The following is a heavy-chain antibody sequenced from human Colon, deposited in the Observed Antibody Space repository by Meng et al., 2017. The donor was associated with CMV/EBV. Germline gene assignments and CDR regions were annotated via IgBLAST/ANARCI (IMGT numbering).Heavy chain of an antibody. D-gene: IGHD2-2*01. CDR3: AREPYQRLEPYYYSMDV. Sequence: GESLKISCAAPGFTFSNHAMSWVRQVPGKGLEWVSGISNSGDITYTPDSVKGRFTISRDNSKNILYLQMNRLRAEDTAVYYCAREPYQRLEPYYYSMDVWGRGTTVTVSS. V-gene: IGHV3-23*01. J-gene: IGHJ6*02. CDR2: ISNSGDIT. CDR1: GFTFSNHA.